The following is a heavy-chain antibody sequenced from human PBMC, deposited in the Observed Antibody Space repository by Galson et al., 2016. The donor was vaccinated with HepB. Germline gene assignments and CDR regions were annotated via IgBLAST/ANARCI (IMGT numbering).Heavy chain of an antibody. J-gene: IGHJ3*01. CDR1: GFRFSDHY. CDR2: IRKRSNGYTT. Sequence: SLRLSCAASGFRFSDHYMDWVRQAPGKGLEWVGRIRKRSNGYTTEYGASVKGRFSVSRDDSVNSMYLQMDSLKSEDTAVYYCARVTSFIRDIGTLDLWGRGTLVTVSS. CDR3: ARVTSFIRDIGTLDL. D-gene: IGHD5-12*01. V-gene: IGHV3-72*01.